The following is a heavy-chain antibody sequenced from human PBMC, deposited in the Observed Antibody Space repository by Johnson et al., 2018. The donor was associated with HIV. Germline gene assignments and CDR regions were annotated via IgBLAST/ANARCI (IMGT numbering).Heavy chain of an antibody. J-gene: IGHJ3*02. CDR1: GFTVSSNY. D-gene: IGHD3-22*01. CDR2: IYSGGST. CDR3: AASVYYYDSSGYFAFDI. Sequence: VQLVESGGGLVQPGRSLRLSCAASGFTVSSNYMSWVRQAPGKGLEWVSVIYSGGSTYYADSVKGRFNISRANSKNTLYLQMNSLRAEDTAVYYCAASVYYYDSSGYFAFDIWGQGTMVTVSS. V-gene: IGHV3-66*01.